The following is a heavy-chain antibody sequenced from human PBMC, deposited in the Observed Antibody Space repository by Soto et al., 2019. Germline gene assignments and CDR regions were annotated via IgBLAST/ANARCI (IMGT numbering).Heavy chain of an antibody. V-gene: IGHV3-15*01. J-gene: IGHJ6*03. CDR2: IKSKTDGGTT. CDR1: GFTFSNAW. Sequence: GGSLRLSCAASGFTFSNAWMSWVRQAPGKGLEWVGRIKSKTDGGTTDYAAPVKGRFTISRDDSKNTLYLQMNSLKTEDTAVYYCTTWGEWLPYYYYYMDVWGKGTTVTVSS. D-gene: IGHD3-3*01. CDR3: TTWGEWLPYYYYYMDV.